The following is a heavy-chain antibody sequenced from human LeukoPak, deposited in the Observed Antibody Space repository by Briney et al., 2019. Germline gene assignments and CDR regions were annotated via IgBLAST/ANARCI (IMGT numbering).Heavy chain of an antibody. CDR3: ARDGTRRRSPSDY. CDR1: GFTFSSYW. Sequence: PGGSLRLSCAASGFTFSSYWMSWVRQAPGKGLEWVANIKQDGSGKWYEDSVKGRFTISRDNAKNSLYLQMNSLRAEDTAVYYCARDGTRRRSPSDYWGQGTLVIVSS. J-gene: IGHJ4*02. V-gene: IGHV3-7*01. CDR2: IKQDGSGK.